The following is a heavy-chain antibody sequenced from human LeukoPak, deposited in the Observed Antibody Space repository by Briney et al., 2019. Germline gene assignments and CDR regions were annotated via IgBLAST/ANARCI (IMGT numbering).Heavy chain of an antibody. CDR2: INPSGGST. V-gene: IGHV1-46*01. J-gene: IGHJ5*02. CDR3: ATARDDYIWGSYRYVSWFDP. Sequence: ASVKVACKASGYTFTSYYRHWVRQAPGQGLEWMGIINPSGGSTTYAQKFQGRVTMTRDTSTSTVYMELSSLRSEDTAVYYCATARDDYIWGSYRYVSWFDPWGQGTLVTVSS. D-gene: IGHD3-16*02. CDR1: GYTFTSYY.